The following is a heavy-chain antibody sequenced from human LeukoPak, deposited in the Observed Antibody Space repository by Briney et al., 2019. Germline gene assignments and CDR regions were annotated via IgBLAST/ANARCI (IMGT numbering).Heavy chain of an antibody. CDR2: ISSGGGTI. V-gene: IGHV3-48*03. D-gene: IGHD3-22*01. CDR3: AKEFTPESSGFDAFDI. CDR1: GFTFSSYE. Sequence: GGSLRLSCAACGFTFSSYEMDWVRQAPGKGLEWVAYISSGGGTIYYADSVRGRFTISRDNARNSLYLQMNSLRAEDTAVYYCAKEFTPESSGFDAFDIWGQGTMVTVSS. J-gene: IGHJ3*02.